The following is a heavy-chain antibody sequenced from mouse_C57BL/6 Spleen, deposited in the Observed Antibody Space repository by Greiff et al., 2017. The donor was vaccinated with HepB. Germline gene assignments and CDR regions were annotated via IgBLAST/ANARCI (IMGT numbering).Heavy chain of an antibody. D-gene: IGHD6-2*01. J-gene: IGHJ2*01. Sequence: EVQLVESEGGLVQPGSSMKLSCTASGFTFSDYYMAWVRQVPEKGLEWVANINYDGSSTYYLDSLKSRFIISRDNAKNILYLQMSSLKSEDTATYYGARRANLGYYFDYWGQGTTLTVSS. CDR1: GFTFSDYY. CDR3: ARRANLGYYFDY. CDR2: INYDGSST. V-gene: IGHV5-16*01.